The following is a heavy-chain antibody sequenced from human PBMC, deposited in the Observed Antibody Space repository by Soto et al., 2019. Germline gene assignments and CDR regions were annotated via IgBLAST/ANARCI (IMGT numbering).Heavy chain of an antibody. CDR3: AKXFSSSASDDYYYYGMDV. D-gene: IGHD6-6*01. J-gene: IGHJ6*02. CDR1: GDSVSSNTAA. V-gene: IGHV6-1*01. CDR2: TYYRSKWYN. Sequence: SQTLSLTCGISGDSVSSNTAAWNWIRQSPSRGLEWLGRTYYRSKWYNDYAISVKSRVTITPDTSKNQFSLQLNSVTPDDTAVYYCAKXFSSSASDDYYYYGMDVWGQGTTVTVSS.